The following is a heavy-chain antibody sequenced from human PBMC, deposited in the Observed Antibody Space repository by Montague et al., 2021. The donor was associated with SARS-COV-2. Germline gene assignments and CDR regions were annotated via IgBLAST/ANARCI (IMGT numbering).Heavy chain of an antibody. Sequence: ETLSLTCTVSFGSISTYYWSWIRQPPGKGLEWIGFIFYNGSTKYNPSLKRRVSISLDTSKNQFSLKLSSVTTADTAVYYCARQDAWAYCGDECYRGWFDSWGQGTLVTVSS. J-gene: IGHJ5*01. CDR1: FGSISTYY. CDR2: IFYNGST. V-gene: IGHV4-59*01. CDR3: ARQDAWAYCGDECYRGWFDS. D-gene: IGHD2-21*01.